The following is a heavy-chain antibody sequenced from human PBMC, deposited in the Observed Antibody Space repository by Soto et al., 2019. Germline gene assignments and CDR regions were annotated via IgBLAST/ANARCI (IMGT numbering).Heavy chain of an antibody. V-gene: IGHV4-31*03. CDR1: GVSISRGGNY. CDR3: AISGQLRPYYYYYGMDV. J-gene: IGHJ6*02. CDR2: MHYDGST. Sequence: PSETLSLTCSVSGVSISRGGNYWGWIRQHPGKGLEWIGYMHYDGSTFHNPSLQSRVTISSDTSKNQFSLKVRSVTATDTAVYYCAISGQLRPYYYYYGMDVRGQGTTVTVSS. D-gene: IGHD6-6*01.